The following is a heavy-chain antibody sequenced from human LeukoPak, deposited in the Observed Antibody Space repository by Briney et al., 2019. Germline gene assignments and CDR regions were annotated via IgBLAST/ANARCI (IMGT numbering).Heavy chain of an antibody. CDR2: INHSGST. V-gene: IGHV4-34*01. D-gene: IGHD6-19*01. CDR3: ARDETQRAGQFAFDI. CDR1: GGSFSGYY. Sequence: SETLSLTCAVYGGSFSGYYWSWIRQPPGKGLEWIGEINHSGSTNYNPSLKSRVTISVDTSKNQFSLKLSSVTAADTAVYYCARDETQRAGQFAFDIWGQGTMVTVSS. J-gene: IGHJ3*02.